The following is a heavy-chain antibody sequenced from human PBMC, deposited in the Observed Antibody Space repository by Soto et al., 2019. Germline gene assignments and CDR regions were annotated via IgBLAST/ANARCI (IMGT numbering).Heavy chain of an antibody. D-gene: IGHD3-3*01. Sequence: PGGSLRLSCAASGFTFSSYAMSWVRQAPGKGLEWVAVISYDGSNKYYADSVKGRFTISRDNSKNTLYLQMNSLRAEDTAVYYCARASTIFGVVILFDYWGQGTLVTVSS. CDR1: GFTFSSYA. J-gene: IGHJ4*02. CDR3: ARASTIFGVVILFDY. V-gene: IGHV3-30-3*01. CDR2: ISYDGSNK.